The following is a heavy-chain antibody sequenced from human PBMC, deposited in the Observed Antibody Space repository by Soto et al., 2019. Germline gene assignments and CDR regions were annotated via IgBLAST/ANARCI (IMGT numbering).Heavy chain of an antibody. D-gene: IGHD4-17*01. V-gene: IGHV1-2*02. CDR3: ATRLPSDF. J-gene: IGHJ4*02. CDR2: INPNSGGT. Sequence: QTQLVQSGAEEKKPGASVKVSCKGSGYTFSGYHIYWVRQAPGQGLEWMGWINPNSGGTSYAQKFQGRLTLTRDTSISTAYMELSSLRSDDTAVYYCATRLPSDFWGQGTLVTVSS. CDR1: GYTFSGYH.